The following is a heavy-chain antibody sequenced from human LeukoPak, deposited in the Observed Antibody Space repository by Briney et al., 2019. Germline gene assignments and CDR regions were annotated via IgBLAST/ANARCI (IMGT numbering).Heavy chain of an antibody. V-gene: IGHV3-66*01. CDR2: IYTSGTT. CDR3: ATDAFES. CDR1: GFIVNTKY. J-gene: IGHJ5*01. Sequence: GGSLGLSCAASGFIVNTKYMTWVRQPPGKGLECVSVIYTSGTTNYADSVKGRFIISRDNSKNTLYLEMNSLRAEDTAVYYCATDAFESWGQGTLVTVSS.